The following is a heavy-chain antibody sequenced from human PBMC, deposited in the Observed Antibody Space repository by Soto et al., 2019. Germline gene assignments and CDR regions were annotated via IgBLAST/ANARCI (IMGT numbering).Heavy chain of an antibody. CDR2: IYYSGST. Sequence: QVQLQESGPGLVKPSQTLSLTCTVSGGSISSGGYYWSWIRQHPGKGLEWIGYIYYSGSTYYNPSLQSRVTISVDTYKNQFSLKLSSVTAADTAVYYCARESAGIELSDYYYGMDVWGQGTTVTVSS. D-gene: IGHD5-12*01. V-gene: IGHV4-31*03. J-gene: IGHJ6*02. CDR3: ARESAGIELSDYYYGMDV. CDR1: GGSISSGGYY.